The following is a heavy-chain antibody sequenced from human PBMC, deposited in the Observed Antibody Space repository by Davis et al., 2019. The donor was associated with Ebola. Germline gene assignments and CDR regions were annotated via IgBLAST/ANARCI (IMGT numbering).Heavy chain of an antibody. D-gene: IGHD3-3*01. J-gene: IGHJ6*02. Sequence: GESLKIPCAASGFTFSSYGMHWVRQAPGKGLGWVAVIWYDGSNKYYADSVKGRFTISRDNSKNTLYLQMNSLRAEDTAVYYCAKDLLEWRAYYYYYGMDVWGQGTTVTVSS. V-gene: IGHV3-33*06. CDR2: IWYDGSNK. CDR1: GFTFSSYG. CDR3: AKDLLEWRAYYYYYGMDV.